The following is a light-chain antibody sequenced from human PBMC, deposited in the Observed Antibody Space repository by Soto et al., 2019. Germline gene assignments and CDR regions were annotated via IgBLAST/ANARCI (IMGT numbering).Light chain of an antibody. CDR3: HQYYGKPLT. V-gene: IGKV4-1*01. J-gene: IGKJ4*01. Sequence: DIVMTQSPDSLAVSLGERATINCKSSQSVLFSSNNKNYLAWFQQKVGQPPKLLIYWASTRESGVPDRFSGSGSGTDFTLTISSLQAEDVAVYFCHQYYGKPLTFGGGTKVEIK. CDR2: WAS. CDR1: QSVLFSSNNKNY.